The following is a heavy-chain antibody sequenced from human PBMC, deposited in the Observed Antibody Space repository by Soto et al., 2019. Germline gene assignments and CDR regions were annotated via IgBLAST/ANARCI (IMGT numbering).Heavy chain of an antibody. Sequence: QVQLVQSGAEVKKPGASVKVSCKASGYTFTSYGIIWVRQAPGQGLEWMGWISAYNGNTNYAQKLQGRVTMTTDTSTSTAYMELRSLRSEDTAVYYCATLGYCSGGSCYREYYFDYWGQGTLVTVSS. CDR2: ISAYNGNT. CDR1: GYTFTSYG. J-gene: IGHJ4*02. V-gene: IGHV1-18*01. CDR3: ATLGYCSGGSCYREYYFDY. D-gene: IGHD2-15*01.